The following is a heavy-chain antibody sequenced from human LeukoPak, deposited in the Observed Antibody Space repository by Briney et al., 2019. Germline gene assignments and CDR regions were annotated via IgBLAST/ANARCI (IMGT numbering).Heavy chain of an antibody. Sequence: SVKVSCKASGGTFSSYAISWVRQAPGQGLEWMGGIIPIFGTANYAQKFQGRVTITADKSTSTAYMELRSLRSDDTAVYYCARDSLPYYYDSSGSDYWGQGTLVTVSS. CDR2: IIPIFGTA. CDR3: ARDSLPYYYDSSGSDY. V-gene: IGHV1-69*06. CDR1: GGTFSSYA. D-gene: IGHD3-22*01. J-gene: IGHJ4*02.